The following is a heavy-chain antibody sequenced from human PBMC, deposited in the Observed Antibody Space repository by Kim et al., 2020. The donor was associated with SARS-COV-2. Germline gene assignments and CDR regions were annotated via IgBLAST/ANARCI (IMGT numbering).Heavy chain of an antibody. D-gene: IGHD2-2*01. CDR3: AKDIVVVPAAKTYYYYYGMDV. CDR2: ISGDGGST. Sequence: GGSLRLSCAASGFTFDDYAMHWVRQAPGKGLEWVSLISGDGGSTNYADSVKGRFTISRDNSKNSLYLQMNSLRTEDTALYYCAKDIVVVPAAKTYYYYYGMDVWGQGTTVTVSS. J-gene: IGHJ6*02. CDR1: GFTFDDYA. V-gene: IGHV3-43*02.